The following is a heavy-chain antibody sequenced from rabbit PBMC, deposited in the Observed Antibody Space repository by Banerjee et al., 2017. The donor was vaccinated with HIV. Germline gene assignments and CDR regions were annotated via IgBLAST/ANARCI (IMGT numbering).Heavy chain of an antibody. D-gene: IGHD6-1*01. J-gene: IGHJ4*01. CDR3: ARGDYAGYRYALYYFNL. Sequence: QEQLVESGGGLVQPEGSLTLTCIASGFSFSSSYYMCWVRQAPGKGLELIACIYTSNGSTYYASWVNGRFSISRSTSLNTVTLQMTNLTGADTATYFCARGDYAGYRYALYYFNLWGPGTLVTVS. CDR1: GFSFSSSYY. V-gene: IGHV1S43*01. CDR2: IYTSNGST.